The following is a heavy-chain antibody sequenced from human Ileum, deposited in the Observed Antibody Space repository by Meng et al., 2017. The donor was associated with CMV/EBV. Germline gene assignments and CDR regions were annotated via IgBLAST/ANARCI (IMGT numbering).Heavy chain of an antibody. CDR2: IYSGGST. CDR3: ASEIGYSLLY. V-gene: IGHV3-66*01. J-gene: IGHJ4*02. D-gene: IGHD5-18*01. CDR1: GFTVSSNY. Sequence: GELVEVGGGLVQPGGSLRLSCAASGFTVSSNYMSWVRQAPGKGLEWVSVIYSGGSTYYADSVKGRFTISRDNSKNTLYLQMNSLRAEDTAVYYCASEIGYSLLYWGQGTLVTVSS.